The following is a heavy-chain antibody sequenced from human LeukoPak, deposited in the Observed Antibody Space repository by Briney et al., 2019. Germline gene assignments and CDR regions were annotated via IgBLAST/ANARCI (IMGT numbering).Heavy chain of an antibody. D-gene: IGHD2-15*01. CDR1: GFTVTNKY. V-gene: IGHV3-66*01. CDR3: AREMYCSGGSCYGDSFGI. CDR2: IYSGGST. J-gene: IGHJ3*02. Sequence: PGGSLRLSCAASGFTVTNKYMSWVRQAPGRGLEWVSVIYSGGSTYYADSVKGRFSISRDKSKNTLYLQMNSLRAEDTALYYCAREMYCSGGSCYGDSFGIWGQGTMVTVSS.